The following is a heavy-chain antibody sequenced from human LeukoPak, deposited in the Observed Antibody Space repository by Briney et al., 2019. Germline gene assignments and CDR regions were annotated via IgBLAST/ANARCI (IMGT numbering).Heavy chain of an antibody. CDR3: ARSDSSGDFDY. V-gene: IGHV4-34*01. CDR1: GGSFSGYY. D-gene: IGHD3-22*01. CDR2: INHSGST. J-gene: IGHJ4*02. Sequence: SETLSLTCAVSGGSFSGYYWSWIRQPPGKGLEWSGEINHSGSTNYNPSLKSRVTTSVDTSKNQSSLKLSSVTAADTAVYYCARSDSSGDFDYWGQGTLVTVSS.